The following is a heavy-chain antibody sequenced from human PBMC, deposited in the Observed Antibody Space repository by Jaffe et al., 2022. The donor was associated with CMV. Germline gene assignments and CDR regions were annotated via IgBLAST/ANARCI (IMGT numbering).Heavy chain of an antibody. CDR3: ARASGGFVEGGNGYMDV. J-gene: IGHJ6*03. CDR2: ISSSGSTI. V-gene: IGHV3-48*03. CDR1: GFTFSSYE. D-gene: IGHD3-10*01. Sequence: EVQLVESGGGLVQPGGSLRLSCAASGFTFSSYEMNWVRQAPGKGLEWVSYISSSGSTIYYADSVKGRFTISRDNAKNSLYLQMNSLRAEDTAVYYCARASGGFVEGGNGYMDVWGKGTTVTVSS.